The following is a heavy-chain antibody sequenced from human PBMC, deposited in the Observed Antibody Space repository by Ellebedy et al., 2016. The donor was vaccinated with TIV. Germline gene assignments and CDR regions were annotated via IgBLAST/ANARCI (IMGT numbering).Heavy chain of an antibody. D-gene: IGHD3-10*01. CDR1: GFTFSSYA. J-gene: IGHJ4*02. CDR3: ARESLGSRGY. CDR2: IKQDGSEK. Sequence: GESLKISCAASGFTFSSYAMHWVRQAPGKGLEWVANIKQDGSEKYYVDSVKGRFTISRDNAKNSLYLQMNSLRAEDTAVYYCARESLGSRGYWGQGTLVTVSS. V-gene: IGHV3-7*03.